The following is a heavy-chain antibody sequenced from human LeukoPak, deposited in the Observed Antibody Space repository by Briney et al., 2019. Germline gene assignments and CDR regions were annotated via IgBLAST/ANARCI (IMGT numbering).Heavy chain of an antibody. J-gene: IGHJ4*02. CDR2: IYHSGSN. V-gene: IGHV4-38-2*01. Sequence: PWGTLSLTSAVAGYFVSGGYYWGWIRQPPGMGLQWIGSIYHSGSNYYNPSRKSRVTLSVDTSKNQFSLKLSSVTAANTAVKYWDTRDYEFWRGPANKFDYWGQGNLVTVSS. D-gene: IGHD3-3*01. CDR1: GYFVSGGYY. CDR3: DTRDYEFWRGPANKFDY.